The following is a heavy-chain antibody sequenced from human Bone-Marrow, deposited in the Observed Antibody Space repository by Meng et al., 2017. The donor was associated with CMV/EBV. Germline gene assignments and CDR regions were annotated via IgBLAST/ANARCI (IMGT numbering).Heavy chain of an antibody. CDR3: ARDFSGSYYFVY. V-gene: IGHV3-30-3*01. CDR1: GFTFSSYA. CDR2: ISYDGSNK. J-gene: IGHJ4*02. D-gene: IGHD1-26*01. Sequence: GESLKISCAASGFTFSSYAMHWVRQAPGKGPEWVAVISYDGSNKYYADSVKGRFTISRDNSKNTLYLQMNSLRAEDTAVYYCARDFSGSYYFVYWGQGTLVTVSS.